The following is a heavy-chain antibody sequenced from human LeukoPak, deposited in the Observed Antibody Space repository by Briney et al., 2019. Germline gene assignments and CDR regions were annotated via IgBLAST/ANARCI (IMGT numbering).Heavy chain of an antibody. D-gene: IGHD3-22*01. Sequence: PGGSLRLSCAASEFTFGSYWMRWVRQAPGKGLEWVANIKQDGSEKYYVDSVKGRFTVSRDNAKKSLYLQMNSLRAEDTAVYYCARIYYDTSGDDWGQGTLVTVSS. CDR2: IKQDGSEK. CDR1: EFTFGSYW. V-gene: IGHV3-7*01. J-gene: IGHJ4*02. CDR3: ARIYYDTSGDD.